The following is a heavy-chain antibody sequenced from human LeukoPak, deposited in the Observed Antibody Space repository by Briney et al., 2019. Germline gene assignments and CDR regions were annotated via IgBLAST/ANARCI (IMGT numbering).Heavy chain of an antibody. V-gene: IGHV3-33*06. CDR2: IWSDGSNA. CDR3: AKDRSQRGSLDY. Sequence: GGSLRLSCVGSGFTFSSYGMHWVRQAPGKGLEWVAVIWSDGSNAYYVDSVKGRFTISRDNSKNTLYLQMNSLRAEDTAVYYCAKDRSQRGSLDYWGQGTLVTVSS. J-gene: IGHJ4*02. D-gene: IGHD5-12*01. CDR1: GFTFSSYG.